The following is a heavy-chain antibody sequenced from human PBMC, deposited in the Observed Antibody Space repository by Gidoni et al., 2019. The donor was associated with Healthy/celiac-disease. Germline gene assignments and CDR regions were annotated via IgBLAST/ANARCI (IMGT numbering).Heavy chain of an antibody. V-gene: IGHV4-59*01. CDR3: ARGHSSSWLSYYFDY. D-gene: IGHD6-13*01. CDR1: GGPISSYY. Sequence: QVQLQESGPGLVKPSETLSLTCTVSGGPISSYYWSWIRQPPGKGLEWIGYIYYSGSTNYNPSLKSRVTISVDTSKNQFSLKLSSVTAADTAVYYCARGHSSSWLSYYFDYWGQGTLVTVSS. J-gene: IGHJ4*02. CDR2: IYYSGST.